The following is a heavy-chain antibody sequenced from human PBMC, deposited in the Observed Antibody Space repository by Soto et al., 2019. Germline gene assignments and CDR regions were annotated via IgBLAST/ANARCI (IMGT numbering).Heavy chain of an antibody. V-gene: IGHV1-18*01. J-gene: IGHJ3*02. Sequence: ASAKVSCKASGATFISSGISWVRQAPGQGLEWMGWISGYKGDTNYAQKFQGRVSLTTDTSTSTAYMELRSLTPGDTAIYYCARIEYCSGGNCYSAFDIWGQGTLITVSS. CDR1: GATFISSG. CDR2: ISGYKGDT. CDR3: ARIEYCSGGNCYSAFDI. D-gene: IGHD2-15*01.